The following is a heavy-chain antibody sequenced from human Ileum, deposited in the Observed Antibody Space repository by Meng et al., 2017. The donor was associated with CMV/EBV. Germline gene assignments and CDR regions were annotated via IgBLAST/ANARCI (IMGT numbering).Heavy chain of an antibody. CDR1: GGTFPSYA. Sequence: ASGGTFPSYAISWVRQAPGQGLEWVGGIIPIFGPANYAQKFQGRVTITTDESTSTAYMELSSLRSEDTAVYYCARVATVTTYGWFDPWGQGTLVTVS. CDR3: ARVATVTTYGWFDP. CDR2: IIPIFGPA. D-gene: IGHD4-11*01. J-gene: IGHJ5*02. V-gene: IGHV1-69*05.